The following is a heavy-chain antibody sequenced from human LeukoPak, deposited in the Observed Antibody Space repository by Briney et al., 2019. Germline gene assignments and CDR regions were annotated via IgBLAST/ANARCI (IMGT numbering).Heavy chain of an antibody. J-gene: IGHJ4*02. Sequence: GGSLRLSCAASGFTFSSYAMSWVRQAPGKGLEWVSRINSDGSSTSYADSVKGRFTISRDNAKNSLYLQMNSLRAEDTAVYYCAKGGGDYVNFDYWGQGTLVSVSS. CDR2: INSDGSST. D-gene: IGHD4-17*01. V-gene: IGHV3-74*01. CDR3: AKGGGDYVNFDY. CDR1: GFTFSSYA.